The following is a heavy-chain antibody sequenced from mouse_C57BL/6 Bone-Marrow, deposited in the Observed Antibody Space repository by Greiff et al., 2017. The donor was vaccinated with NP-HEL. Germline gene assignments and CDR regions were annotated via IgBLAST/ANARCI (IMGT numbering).Heavy chain of an antibody. CDR1: GYAFSSSW. CDR3: ARGGPAY. CDR2: IYPGDGDT. J-gene: IGHJ3*01. Sequence: VQLQESGPELVKPGASVKISCKASGYAFSSSWMNWVKQRPGKGLEWIGRIYPGDGDTNYNGKFKGKATLTADKSSSTAYMQLSSLTSEDSAVYFCARGGPAYWGQGTLVTVSA. V-gene: IGHV1-82*01.